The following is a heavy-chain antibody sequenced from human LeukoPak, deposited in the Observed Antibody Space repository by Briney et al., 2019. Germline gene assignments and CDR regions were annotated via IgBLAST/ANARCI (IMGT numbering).Heavy chain of an antibody. V-gene: IGHV4-39*01. D-gene: IGHD1-26*01. CDR1: GGSISSSNYY. Sequence: SETLSLTCTVSGGSISSSNYYWGWIRQPPGKGLEWIGTICYSGSTYYNPSLKSRVTISVDTSRNQFSLKLSSVTAADTAVYYCARLNGNYYRFDYWGQEILVTVSS. J-gene: IGHJ4*02. CDR2: ICYSGST. CDR3: ARLNGNYYRFDY.